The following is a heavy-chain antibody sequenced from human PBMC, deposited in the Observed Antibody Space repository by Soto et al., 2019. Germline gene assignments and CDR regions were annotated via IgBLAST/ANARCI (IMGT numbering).Heavy chain of an antibody. CDR3: ARVGGYYGDYPNFDY. CDR1: GGSISSYY. Sequence: SETLSLTCIVSGGSISSYYWSWIRHPPGKGLEWIGNIYYSGSTNYNPSRKSRVTISVDTSKNQFSLKLSSVTAADTAVYYCARVGGYYGDYPNFDYWGQGTLVTVSS. V-gene: IGHV4-59*01. CDR2: IYYSGST. J-gene: IGHJ4*02. D-gene: IGHD4-17*01.